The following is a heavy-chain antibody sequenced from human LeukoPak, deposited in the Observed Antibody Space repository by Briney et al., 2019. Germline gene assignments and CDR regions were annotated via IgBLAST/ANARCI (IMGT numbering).Heavy chain of an antibody. CDR1: GLTLTELS. CDR3: ARGYSSSWHAYYFDY. J-gene: IGHJ4*02. D-gene: IGHD6-13*01. CDR2: TNAGNGNT. V-gene: IGHV1-3*02. Sequence: ASVKVFCKVSGLTLTELSMHWVRQAPGQRLEWMGWTNAGNGNTKYSQEFQGRVTITRDTSASTAYMELSSLRSEDMAVYYCARGYSSSWHAYYFDYWGQGTLVTVSS.